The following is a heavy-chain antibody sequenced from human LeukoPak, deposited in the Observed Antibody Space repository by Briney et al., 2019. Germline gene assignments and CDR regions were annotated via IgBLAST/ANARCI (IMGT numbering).Heavy chain of an antibody. V-gene: IGHV4-38-2*01. D-gene: IGHD2-2*01. CDR1: GYSISSGYY. CDR3: ARLGIVVVPAAINWFDP. CDR2: IYHSGST. J-gene: IGHJ5*02. Sequence: PSETLSLTCAVSGYSISSGYYWGWIRQLPGKGLEWIGSIYHSGSTYYNPSLKSRVTISVDTSKNQFSLKLSSVTAADTAVYYCARLGIVVVPAAINWFDPWGQGTLVTVSS.